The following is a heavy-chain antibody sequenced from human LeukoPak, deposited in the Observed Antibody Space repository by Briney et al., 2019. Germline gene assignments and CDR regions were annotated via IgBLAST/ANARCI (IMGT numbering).Heavy chain of an antibody. D-gene: IGHD3-16*01. J-gene: IGHJ6*02. V-gene: IGHV3-33*08. CDR1: GFTFSSYS. CDR3: ARDMTYYYGMDV. Sequence: PGGSLRLSCAASGFTFSSYSMNWVRQAPGKGLEWVAVIWSDGNNKYYADSVKGRFTISRDNSKNTLYLQMNSLRAEDTAVYYCARDMTYYYGMDVWGQGTTVTVSS. CDR2: IWSDGNNK.